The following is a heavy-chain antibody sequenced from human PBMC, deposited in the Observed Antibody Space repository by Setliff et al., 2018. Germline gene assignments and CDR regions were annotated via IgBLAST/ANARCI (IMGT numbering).Heavy chain of an antibody. J-gene: IGHJ6*03. CDR2: ISHTGST. D-gene: IGHD1-1*01. V-gene: IGHV4-34*01. CDR1: VTRGSFSGYY. Sequence: SETLSLTCGVFVTRGSFSGYYWSWIRQPPGKGLEWIGEISHTGSTNYNPSLKSRVPISINTSKKQFSLMMNSVTAADTGVYFCARVVPTARRGRLYYYYMDVWDKGATVTVSS. CDR3: ARVVPTARRGRLYYYYMDV.